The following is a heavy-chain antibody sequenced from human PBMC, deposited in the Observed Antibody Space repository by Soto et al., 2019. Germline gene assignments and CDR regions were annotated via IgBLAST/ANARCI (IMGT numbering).Heavy chain of an antibody. Sequence: ASVNVCCKASGYTFTSYGISWVRQAPGQGLEWMGWISAYSGNTNYAQKLQGRVTMTTDTSTSTAYMELRSLRSDDTAVYYCASPSSGYYYYAMDVWDHVPTDTLSS. CDR2: ISAYSGNT. J-gene: IGHJ6*02. V-gene: IGHV1-18*04. CDR3: ASPSSGYYYYAMDV. CDR1: GYTFTSYG. D-gene: IGHD6-6*01.